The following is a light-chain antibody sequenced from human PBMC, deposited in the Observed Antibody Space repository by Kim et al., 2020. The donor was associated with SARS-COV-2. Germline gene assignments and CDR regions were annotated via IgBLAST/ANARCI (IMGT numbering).Light chain of an antibody. CDR2: CAS. CDR1: NLVSKG. CDR3: QVWESTTDHWV. J-gene: IGLJ3*02. V-gene: IGLV3-21*01. Sequence: APGKWARLSCGGNNLVSKGVHGYPRRPGRAPVLVIYCASDRPSGIPERCSGSNSGNTATLTISRVEAGDEADYYCQVWESTTDHWVFGGGTQLTVL.